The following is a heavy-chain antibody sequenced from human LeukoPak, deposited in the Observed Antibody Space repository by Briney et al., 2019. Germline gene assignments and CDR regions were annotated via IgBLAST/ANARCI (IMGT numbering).Heavy chain of an antibody. Sequence: SETLSLTCAVYGGSFSGYYWGWIRQPPGKGLEWIGEINHSGSTNYNPSLKSRVTISVDTSKNQFSLKLSSVTAADTAVYYCARGWRTRMPFDYWGQGTLVTVSS. V-gene: IGHV4-34*01. D-gene: IGHD2-15*01. CDR3: ARGWRTRMPFDY. CDR2: INHSGST. J-gene: IGHJ4*02. CDR1: GGSFSGYY.